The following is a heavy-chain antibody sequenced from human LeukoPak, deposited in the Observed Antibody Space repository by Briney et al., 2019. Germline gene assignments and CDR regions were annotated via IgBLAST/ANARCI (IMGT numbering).Heavy chain of an antibody. V-gene: IGHV3-33*06. J-gene: IGHJ4*02. CDR2: IWYDGSNK. CDR3: AKEDTRYSSSSYPYFDY. CDR1: GFTFSSYG. Sequence: GRSLRLSCAASGFTFSSYGMHWVRQAPGKGLEWVAVIWYDGSNKYYADSVKGRFTISRDNSKDTLYLQMNSLRAEDTAVYYCAKEDTRYSSSSYPYFDYWGQGTLVTVSS. D-gene: IGHD6-6*01.